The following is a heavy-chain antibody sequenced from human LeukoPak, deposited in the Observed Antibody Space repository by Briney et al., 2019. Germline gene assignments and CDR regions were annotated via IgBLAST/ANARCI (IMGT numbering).Heavy chain of an antibody. J-gene: IGHJ4*02. Sequence: SVKVSCKGSGGTFSSYAISWVRQAPGQGLEWMGRIIPILGIANYAQKFQGRVTITADKSTSTAYMELSSLRSEDTAVYYCARGAGNNYYDSSGHDIWGQGTLVTVSS. CDR3: ARGAGNNYYDSSGHDI. CDR1: GGTFSSYA. V-gene: IGHV1-69*04. D-gene: IGHD3-22*01. CDR2: IIPILGIA.